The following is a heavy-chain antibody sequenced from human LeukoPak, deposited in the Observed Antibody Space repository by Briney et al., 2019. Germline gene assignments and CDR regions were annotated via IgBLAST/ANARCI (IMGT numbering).Heavy chain of an antibody. V-gene: IGHV3-48*03. J-gene: IGHJ3*01. Sequence: GGSLRLSCAASGFTFSGYEMNWVRQAPGKGLEWVSYISSVGGTLYYADSVKGRFTISRDNAKGSLYLQMNSLRVEDTAVYYCARSSGLGHTVFGVWGQGTLVTVSS. CDR3: ARSSGLGHTVFGV. CDR1: GFTFSGYE. D-gene: IGHD3-10*01. CDR2: ISSVGGTL.